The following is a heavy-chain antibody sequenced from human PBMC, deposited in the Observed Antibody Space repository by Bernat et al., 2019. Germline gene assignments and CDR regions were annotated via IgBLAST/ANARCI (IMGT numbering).Heavy chain of an antibody. J-gene: IGHJ4*02. D-gene: IGHD3-22*01. CDR1: GVTFSSYG. V-gene: IGHV3-33*01. CDR2: IWYDGSNK. Sequence: QVQLVESGGGVVQPGRSLRLSCAASGVTFSSYGMHWVRQAPGKGLEWVAVIWYDGSNKYYADSVKGRFTISRDNSKNTLYLQMNSLRAEDTAVYYCARGDYYDSSGYYPIDYWGQGTLVSVSS. CDR3: ARGDYYDSSGYYPIDY.